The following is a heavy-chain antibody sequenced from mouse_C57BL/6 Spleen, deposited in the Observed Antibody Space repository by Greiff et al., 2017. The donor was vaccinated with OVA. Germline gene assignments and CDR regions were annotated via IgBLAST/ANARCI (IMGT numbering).Heavy chain of an antibody. CDR1: GYTFTSYW. J-gene: IGHJ3*01. CDR2: IHPNSGST. CDR3: ARQDGSSVAWFAY. D-gene: IGHD1-1*01. Sequence: VQLQQPGAELVKPGASVKLSCKASGYTFTSYWMHWVKQRPGQGLEWIGMIHPNSGSTNYNEKFKSKATLTVDKSSSTAYMQLSSLTSEDSAVYYCARQDGSSVAWFAYWGQGTLVTVSA. V-gene: IGHV1-64*01.